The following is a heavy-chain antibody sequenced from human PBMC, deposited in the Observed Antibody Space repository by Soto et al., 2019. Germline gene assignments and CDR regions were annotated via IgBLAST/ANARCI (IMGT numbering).Heavy chain of an antibody. CDR1: GGSISSSSYY. Sequence: QLQLQESGPGLVKPSETLSLTCTVSGGSISSSSYYWGWIRQPPGKGLEWIGSIYYSGSTYYNPSLKSRVTISVDTSKNQFSLKLSSVTAADTAVYYCASQGLYIAVAFDYWGQGTLVTVSS. D-gene: IGHD6-19*01. J-gene: IGHJ4*02. CDR3: ASQGLYIAVAFDY. CDR2: IYYSGST. V-gene: IGHV4-39*01.